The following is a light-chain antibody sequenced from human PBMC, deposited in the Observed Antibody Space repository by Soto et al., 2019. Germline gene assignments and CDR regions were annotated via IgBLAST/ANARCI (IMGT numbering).Light chain of an antibody. J-gene: IGKJ2*02. V-gene: IGKV2-28*01. CDR1: QSLLHSNGYNY. CDR3: MQALQTPPGRRT. CDR2: LGS. Sequence: DIVMTQSPLSLPVTPGEPASISCRSSQSLLHSNGYNYLDWYLQKPGQSPQLLIYLGSNRASGVPDRFSGSGSGTDFTLKISRVEAEDVGVYYCMQALQTPPGRRTFGQGTKLEIK.